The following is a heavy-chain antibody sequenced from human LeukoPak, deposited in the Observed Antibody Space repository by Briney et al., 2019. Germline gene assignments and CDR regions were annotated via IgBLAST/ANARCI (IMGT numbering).Heavy chain of an antibody. CDR2: IYYSGST. CDR1: GGSISSYY. Sequence: SETLSLTCTVSGGSISSYYWSWIRQPPGKGLEWIGYIYYSGSTNYNPSLKSRVTMSVDTSKNQFSLKLSSVTAADTAVYYCARDLMVRGNYYYYYMDVWGKGTTVTISS. CDR3: ARDLMVRGNYYYYYMDV. V-gene: IGHV4-59*12. D-gene: IGHD3-10*01. J-gene: IGHJ6*03.